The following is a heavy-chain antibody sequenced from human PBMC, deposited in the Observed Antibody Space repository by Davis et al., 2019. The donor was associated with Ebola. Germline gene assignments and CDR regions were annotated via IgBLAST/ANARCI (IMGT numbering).Heavy chain of an antibody. V-gene: IGHV4-34*01. CDR2: INHSGST. J-gene: IGHJ3*02. D-gene: IGHD3-10*01. Sequence: PSETLSLTCTVSGGSISSYYWSWIRQPPGKGLEWIGEINHSGSTNYNPSLKSRVTISVDTSKNQFSLKLSSVTAADTAVYYCARGGGTMVQGVMTAFDIWGQGTMVTVSS. CDR1: GGSISSYY. CDR3: ARGGGTMVQGVMTAFDI.